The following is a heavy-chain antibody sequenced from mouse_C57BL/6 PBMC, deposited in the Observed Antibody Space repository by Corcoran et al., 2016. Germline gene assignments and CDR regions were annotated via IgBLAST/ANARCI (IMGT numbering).Heavy chain of an antibody. CDR2: IDPANGHT. CDR1: GFNLTTTY. Sequence: EVQLQQSVAELVRPGASVKLSCTASGFNLTTTYMHWVQQRPEQGLEWIGRIDPANGHTKYAPKFQGKATITADTASNTAYLQLSSLTSEDTAIYYCARWETTVVARSFDVWGTGTTVTVYS. V-gene: IGHV14-3*01. J-gene: IGHJ1*03. D-gene: IGHD1-1*01. CDR3: ARWETTVVARSFDV.